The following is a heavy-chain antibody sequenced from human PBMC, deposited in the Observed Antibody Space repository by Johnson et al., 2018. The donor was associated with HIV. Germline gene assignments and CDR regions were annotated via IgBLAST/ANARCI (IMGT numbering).Heavy chain of an antibody. D-gene: IGHD3-16*01. J-gene: IGHJ3*02. CDR2: ISWNSGSI. Sequence: VQLVESGGGLVQPGRSLRLSCAASGFTFDDYAMHWVRQAPGKGLEWVSGISWNSGSIAYADSVKGRFTISRDNAKNSLYLQMNSLRAGDTAVYYCARAVGVWGDQLGFDIWGQGTMVTVSS. CDR1: GFTFDDYA. CDR3: ARAVGVWGDQLGFDI. V-gene: IGHV3-9*01.